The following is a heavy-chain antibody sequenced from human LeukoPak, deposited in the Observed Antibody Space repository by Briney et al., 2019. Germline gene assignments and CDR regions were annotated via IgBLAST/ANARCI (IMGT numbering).Heavy chain of an antibody. V-gene: IGHV4-34*01. CDR1: GGSISSYY. J-gene: IGHJ4*02. CDR3: ARGPDTAMVDY. CDR2: INHSGST. D-gene: IGHD5-18*01. Sequence: PSETLSLTCAVSGGSISSYYWSWIRQPPGKGLEWIGEINHSGSTNYNPSLKSRVTISVDTSKNQFSLKLSSVTAADTAVYYCARGPDTAMVDYWGQGTLVTVSS.